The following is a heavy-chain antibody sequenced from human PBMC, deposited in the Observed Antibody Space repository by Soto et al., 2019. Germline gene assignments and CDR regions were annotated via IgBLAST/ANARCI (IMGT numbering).Heavy chain of an antibody. J-gene: IGHJ1*01. V-gene: IGHV3-33*01. CDR2: IRYDGSNK. Sequence: GGSLRLSCAASGFTFSSYGMHWVRQAPGKGLEWVAVIRYDGSNKYYADSVKGRFTISRDNSKNTLYLQMNSLRAEDTAVYYCARDVKYYYDSSGYHPVEYFQHWGQGTLVTVSS. CDR1: GFTFSSYG. CDR3: ARDVKYYYDSSGYHPVEYFQH. D-gene: IGHD3-22*01.